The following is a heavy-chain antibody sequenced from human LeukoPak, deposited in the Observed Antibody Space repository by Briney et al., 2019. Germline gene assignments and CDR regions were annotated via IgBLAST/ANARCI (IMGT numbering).Heavy chain of an antibody. V-gene: IGHV3-30*09. Sequence: PGGSLRLSCAASKFTFNNYAMHWVRQAPGKGLGWVSIISSDGSNKYYADSVKGRFAISRDNYNNTLYLQMNSLRAEDTAVYYCARRSRDGWYFDYWGQGTLVTVSS. J-gene: IGHJ4*02. CDR2: ISSDGSNK. D-gene: IGHD5-24*01. CDR3: ARRSRDGWYFDY. CDR1: KFTFNNYA.